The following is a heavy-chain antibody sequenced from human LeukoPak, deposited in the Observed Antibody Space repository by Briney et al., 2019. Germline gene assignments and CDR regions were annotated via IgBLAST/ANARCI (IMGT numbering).Heavy chain of an antibody. Sequence: SVKVSCKTSGDTFSNFVISWVRQAPGQGLEWMARIIPILGIANYAQKFQGRVTMTRDTSTSTVYMELSSLRSEDTAVYYCARGDCSSTSCYPARKHFDYWGQGTLVTVSS. D-gene: IGHD2-2*01. J-gene: IGHJ4*02. CDR1: GDTFSNFV. V-gene: IGHV1-69*04. CDR2: IIPILGIA. CDR3: ARGDCSSTSCYPARKHFDY.